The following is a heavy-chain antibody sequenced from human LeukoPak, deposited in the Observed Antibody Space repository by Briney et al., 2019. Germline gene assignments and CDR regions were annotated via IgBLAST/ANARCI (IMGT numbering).Heavy chain of an antibody. J-gene: IGHJ5*02. Sequence: SETLSLTCTVSGGSISSTSYYWAWIRRPPGKGLEWIGSINYSGSTYYNPSLKSRVTISVDASKNHFSLRLISVTAPDTAVYYCARHEYSYGRPSESNWFDPWGQGTLVTVSS. CDR3: ARHEYSYGRPSESNWFDP. CDR1: GGSISSTSYY. CDR2: INYSGST. D-gene: IGHD5-18*01. V-gene: IGHV4-39*01.